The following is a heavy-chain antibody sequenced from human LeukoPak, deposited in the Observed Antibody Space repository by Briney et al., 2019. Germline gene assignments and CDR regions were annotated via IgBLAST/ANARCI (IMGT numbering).Heavy chain of an antibody. J-gene: IGHJ6*03. CDR1: GGSISNYY. D-gene: IGHD3-16*01. CDR2: IYYSGST. Sequence: SETLSLTCTVSGGSISNYYWSWIRQPPGKGLEWIGYIYYSGSTNYNPSLKSRLTISIDTSKNQISLRLSSVTAADTAVYYCARSLDYYYYMDVWGKGTTVTVS. CDR3: ARSLDYYYYMDV. V-gene: IGHV4-59*01.